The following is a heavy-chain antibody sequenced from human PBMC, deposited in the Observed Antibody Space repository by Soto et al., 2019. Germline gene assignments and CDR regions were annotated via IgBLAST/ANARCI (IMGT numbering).Heavy chain of an antibody. J-gene: IGHJ6*03. D-gene: IGHD3-10*01. CDR3: ARDWYYGSGSHYNCLDV. CDR2: TYYRSKWYS. CDR1: GDSVSSNSAG. V-gene: IGHV6-1*01. Sequence: PSQTLSLTCAISGDSVSSNSAGWNWIRQSPSRGLEWLGRTYYRSKWYSNYALSVKSRISINPDTSKNHFSLQLNSVTPEDTAVYYCARDWYYGSGSHYNCLDVWGQGTTVNGSS.